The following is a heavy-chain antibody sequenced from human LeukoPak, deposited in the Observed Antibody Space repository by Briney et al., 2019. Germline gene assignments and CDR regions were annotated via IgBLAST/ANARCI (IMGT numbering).Heavy chain of an antibody. CDR3: AQKAPYSPGYSQH. D-gene: IGHD2-15*01. CDR1: GGSITSYF. CDR2: IYHSGTT. V-gene: IGHV4-59*01. Sequence: PSETLSLTCTVSGGSITSYFWTWLRQPPGKGLEWIGYIYHSGTTNYNPSLKSRVSISADTSKNQFSLKLSSVTAADTAVYYCAQKAPYSPGYSQHWGQGTLVTVSS. J-gene: IGHJ1*01.